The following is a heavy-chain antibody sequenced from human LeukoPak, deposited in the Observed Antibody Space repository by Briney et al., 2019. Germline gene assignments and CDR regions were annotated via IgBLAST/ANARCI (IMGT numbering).Heavy chain of an antibody. CDR3: AREDDDNWFDP. CDR1: GYSISSGYY. J-gene: IGHJ5*02. Sequence: SETLSLTCTVSGYSISSGYYWGWIRQPPGKGLEWIGSIYQSGSTSYNLSLKSRVTISADTSKNEFSLKLSSVTAADTAIYYCAREDDDNWFDPWGQGTLVTVSS. CDR2: IYQSGST. V-gene: IGHV4-38-2*02.